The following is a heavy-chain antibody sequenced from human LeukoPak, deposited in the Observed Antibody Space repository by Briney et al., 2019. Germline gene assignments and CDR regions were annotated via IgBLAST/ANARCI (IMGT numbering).Heavy chain of an antibody. J-gene: IGHJ6*02. CDR2: ISSSSSYI. CDR1: GFTFSSYS. CDR3: ARAIGYCSGGSCYGLGPFKGYYYGMDV. Sequence: GGSLRLSCAASGFTFSSYSMSWVRQAPGKGLEWVSSISSSSSYIYYADSVKGRFTISRDNAKNSLYLQMNSLRAEDTAVYYCARAIGYCSGGSCYGLGPFKGYYYGMDVWGQGTTVTVSS. V-gene: IGHV3-21*01. D-gene: IGHD2-15*01.